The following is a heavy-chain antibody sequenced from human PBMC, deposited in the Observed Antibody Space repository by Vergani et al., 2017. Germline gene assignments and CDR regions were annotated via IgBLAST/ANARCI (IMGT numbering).Heavy chain of an antibody. D-gene: IGHD3-16*01. CDR1: GFTFSSYG. CDR2: IWYDGSNK. J-gene: IGHJ4*02. V-gene: IGHV3-33*01. CDR3: ARERFGLRG. Sequence: QVQLVESGGGVVQPGRSLRLSCAASGFTFSSYGMHWVRQAPGKGLEWVAVIWYDGSNKYYADSVKGRFTISRDNSKNTLYLQMNSLRAEDTAVYYCARERFGLRGWGQGTLVTVSS.